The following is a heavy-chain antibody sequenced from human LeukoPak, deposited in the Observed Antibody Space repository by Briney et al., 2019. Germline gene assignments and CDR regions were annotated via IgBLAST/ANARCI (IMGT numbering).Heavy chain of an antibody. V-gene: IGHV1-2*02. J-gene: IGHJ1*01. CDR1: GYTFTGYF. CDR2: IDPNSGGT. D-gene: IGHD6-19*01. Sequence: ASVKVSGKASGYTFTGYFMHWVRQAPGQGLEWMGWIDPNSGGTNYAQKFQGRVTMTRDTSISTAYMELSRLRSDDTAVYYCARDQVAVAGPNNRFLHWGQGTLVTVSS. CDR3: ARDQVAVAGPNNRFLH.